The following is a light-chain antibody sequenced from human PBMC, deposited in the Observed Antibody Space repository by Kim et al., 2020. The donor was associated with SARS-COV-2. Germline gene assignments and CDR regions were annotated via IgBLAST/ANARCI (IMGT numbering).Light chain of an antibody. V-gene: IGLV3-1*01. Sequence: SVYPVQTSNITCSGNKLGDKYAFWYQQKPGQSPVRVIYQDSKRPSGIPERFSGSNSGNTATLTISGTQAMDEADYYCQAWDSSTVVFGGGTQLTVL. CDR1: KLGDKY. CDR3: QAWDSSTVV. CDR2: QDS. J-gene: IGLJ2*01.